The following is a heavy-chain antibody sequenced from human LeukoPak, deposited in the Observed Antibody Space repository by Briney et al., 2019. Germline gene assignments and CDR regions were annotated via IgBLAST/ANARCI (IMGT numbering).Heavy chain of an antibody. CDR3: ARPGYCSSTSCYDLFFDY. V-gene: IGHV5-51*01. D-gene: IGHD2-2*01. CDR1: GYSLTSYW. CDR2: IYPGDSVT. J-gene: IGHJ4*02. Sequence: GESLKISCKGSGYSLTSYWIGWVRQMPGKGLEWMGIIYPGDSVTRYSPSFQGQVTISADKSISTAYLQWSSLKASDTAMYYCARPGYCSSTSCYDLFFDYWGQGTLVTVSS.